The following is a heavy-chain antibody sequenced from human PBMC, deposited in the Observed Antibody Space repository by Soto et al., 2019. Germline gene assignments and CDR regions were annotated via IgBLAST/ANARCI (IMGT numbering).Heavy chain of an antibody. V-gene: IGHV1-18*01. J-gene: IGHJ6*02. D-gene: IGHD3-10*01. Sequence: GASVKVSCKASGYTFTSYGISWARQAPGQGLEWMGWISAYNGNTNYAQKLQGRVTMTTDTSTSTAYMELRSLRSDDTAVYYCAREIWSGPYYYYYYGMDVWGQGTTVTVSS. CDR1: GYTFTSYG. CDR3: AREIWSGPYYYYYYGMDV. CDR2: ISAYNGNT.